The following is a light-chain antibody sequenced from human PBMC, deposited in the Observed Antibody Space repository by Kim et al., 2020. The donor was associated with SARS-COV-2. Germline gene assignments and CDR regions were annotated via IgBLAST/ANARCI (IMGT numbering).Light chain of an antibody. J-gene: IGKJ4*01. CDR1: QSITSG. CDR3: QQHNGY. V-gene: IGKV1-5*01. CDR2: LVS. Sequence: TLSASVGDTVTVTCRASQSITSGLAWYQQKPGKAPKLLIYLVSNLDSGVPSRFSGSGSGTPFTLTISGLQPDDFATYYCQQHNGYFGGGTKVDIK.